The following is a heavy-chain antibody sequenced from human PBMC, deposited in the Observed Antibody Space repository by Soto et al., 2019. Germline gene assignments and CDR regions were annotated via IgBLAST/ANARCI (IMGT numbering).Heavy chain of an antibody. CDR1: GFTFSSYS. CDR2: ISSSSSYI. CDR3: ARDSTRTYYDYIWGSYRYTDFDY. J-gene: IGHJ4*02. D-gene: IGHD3-16*02. Sequence: GGSLRLSCAASGFTFSSYSMNWVRQAPGKGLEWVSSISSSSSYIYYADSVKGRFTISRDNAKNSLYLQMNSPRAEDTAVYYCARDSTRTYYDYIWGSYRYTDFDYWGQGTLVTVSS. V-gene: IGHV3-21*01.